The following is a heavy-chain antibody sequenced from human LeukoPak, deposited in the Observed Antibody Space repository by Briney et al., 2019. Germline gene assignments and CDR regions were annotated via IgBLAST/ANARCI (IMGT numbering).Heavy chain of an antibody. Sequence: GGSLRLSCAASGFTFSSFAMSWVRQAPGKGLYWVSAISGSGTGTYYADSVKGRFTISRDNSKNTLYLQMNSLRAEDTAVYYCAKEGGTGTRFDYWGQGTLVTVSS. CDR3: AKEGGTGTRFDY. J-gene: IGHJ4*02. CDR1: GFTFSSFA. CDR2: ISGSGTGT. D-gene: IGHD1-7*01. V-gene: IGHV3-23*01.